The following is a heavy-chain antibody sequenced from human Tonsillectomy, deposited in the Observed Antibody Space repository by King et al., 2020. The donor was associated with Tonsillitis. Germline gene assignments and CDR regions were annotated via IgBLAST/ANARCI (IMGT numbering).Heavy chain of an antibody. D-gene: IGHD3-22*01. CDR3: AKDKGAAYYDNSRGAFDI. Sequence: DVQLVESGGGLVKPGGSLRLSCATSGFTFNNYDMNWVRQAPGKGLEWVSSITSSSNYIYYADSVKGRFTISRDNARNSLFLQMNSLSPDDTAVYYCAKDKGAAYYDNSRGAFDIWGQGTLVTVSS. J-gene: IGHJ3*02. CDR1: GFTFNNYD. CDR2: ITSSSNYI. V-gene: IGHV3-21*01.